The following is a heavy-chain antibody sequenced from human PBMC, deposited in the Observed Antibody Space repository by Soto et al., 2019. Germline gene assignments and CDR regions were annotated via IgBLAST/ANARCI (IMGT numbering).Heavy chain of an antibody. V-gene: IGHV3-7*03. Sequence: GGSLRLSCAASGFIFSDYWMSWVRQAPGKGLEWVATIRQDGSEKHHVDSVKGRFTISRDNAKNSLYLQMNSLQTEDTAFYYCVRVRLGVSTRVFDYWGQGTLVTVSS. CDR1: GFIFSDYW. CDR3: VRVRLGVSTRVFDY. J-gene: IGHJ4*02. D-gene: IGHD3-16*01. CDR2: IRQDGSEK.